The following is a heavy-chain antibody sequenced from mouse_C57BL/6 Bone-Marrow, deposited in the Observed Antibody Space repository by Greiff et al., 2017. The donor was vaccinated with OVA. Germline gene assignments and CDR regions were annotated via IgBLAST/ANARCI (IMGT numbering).Heavy chain of an antibody. J-gene: IGHJ4*01. CDR2: ISDGGSYT. D-gene: IGHD5-1*01. Sequence: VMLVESGGGLVKPGGSLKLSCAASGFTFSSYAMSWVRQTPEKRLEWVATISDGGSYTYYPDNVKGRFTISRDNAKNNLYLQMSHLKSEDTAMYYCARVPYYYAMDYWGQGTSVTVSS. V-gene: IGHV5-4*03. CDR1: GFTFSSYA. CDR3: ARVPYYYAMDY.